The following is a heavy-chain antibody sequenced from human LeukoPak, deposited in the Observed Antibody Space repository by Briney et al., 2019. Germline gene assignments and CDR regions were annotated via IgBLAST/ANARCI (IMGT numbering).Heavy chain of an antibody. J-gene: IGHJ3*02. Sequence: SETLSLTCTVSGGSISSSSYFWGWIRQPPGKGLEWIGNIYYSGSTYYNPSLKSRVTISVDTSKNQFSLKLSSVTAADTAVYYCARVYGSGYDFRGAFDIWDQGTMVTVSS. CDR3: ARVYGSGYDFRGAFDI. CDR2: IYYSGST. V-gene: IGHV4-39*07. D-gene: IGHD5-12*01. CDR1: GGSISSSSYF.